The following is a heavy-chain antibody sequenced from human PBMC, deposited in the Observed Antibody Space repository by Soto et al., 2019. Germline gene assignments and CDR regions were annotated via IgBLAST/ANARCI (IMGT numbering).Heavy chain of an antibody. CDR2: ISAYNGNT. Sequence: QVQLVQSGAEVKKPGASVKVSCKASGYTFTSYGISWVRQAPGQGLEWMGWISAYNGNTNYAQKLQGRVTMATPTSMSTACMELRSLRSDDTAVYYCVVAAHPYCFAYWGQGTLVTVSS. CDR3: VVAAHPYCFAY. V-gene: IGHV1-18*01. D-gene: IGHD2-15*01. J-gene: IGHJ4*02. CDR1: GYTFTSYG.